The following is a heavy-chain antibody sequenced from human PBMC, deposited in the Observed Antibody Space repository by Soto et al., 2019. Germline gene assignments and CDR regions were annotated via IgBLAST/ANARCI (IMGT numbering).Heavy chain of an antibody. D-gene: IGHD3-3*01. CDR3: ARWSYLDY. CDR1: GFTFSNAW. J-gene: IGHJ4*02. CDR2: ISGSDGKT. Sequence: PGGSLRLSCAASGFTFSNAWMSWVRQAPGKGLEWVSTISGSDGKTFYADSVKGRFSISRDTSQSTLYLQMNSLRADDTAMYYCARWSYLDYWGQGTRVTV. V-gene: IGHV3-23*01.